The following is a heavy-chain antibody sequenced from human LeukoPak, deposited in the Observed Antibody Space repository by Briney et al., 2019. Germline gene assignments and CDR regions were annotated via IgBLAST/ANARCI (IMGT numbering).Heavy chain of an antibody. CDR1: GFTFSSYA. CDR3: ARGDYDFWSGKPWKNWFDP. Sequence: PGGSLRLSCAASGFTFSSYAMSWVRQAPGKGLEWVSAISGSGGSTYYADSVKGRFTISRDNSKNTLYLQMNSLRAEDTAVYYCARGDYDFWSGKPWKNWFDPWGQGTLVTVSS. D-gene: IGHD3-3*01. V-gene: IGHV3-23*01. CDR2: ISGSGGST. J-gene: IGHJ5*02.